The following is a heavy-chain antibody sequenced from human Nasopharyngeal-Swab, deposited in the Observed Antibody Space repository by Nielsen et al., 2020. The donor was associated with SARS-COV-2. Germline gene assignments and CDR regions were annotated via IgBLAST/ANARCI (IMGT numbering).Heavy chain of an antibody. Sequence: ASVKVSCKASGYTFTGYYMHWVRQAPGQGLEWMGIINPSGGSTSYAQKFQSRVTMTRDTSTSTVYMELSSLRSEDTAVYYCARDARIGYCSGGSCHFYYYYYMDVWGKGTTVTVSS. J-gene: IGHJ6*03. CDR1: GYTFTGYY. V-gene: IGHV1-46*01. CDR3: ARDARIGYCSGGSCHFYYYYYMDV. CDR2: INPSGGST. D-gene: IGHD2-15*01.